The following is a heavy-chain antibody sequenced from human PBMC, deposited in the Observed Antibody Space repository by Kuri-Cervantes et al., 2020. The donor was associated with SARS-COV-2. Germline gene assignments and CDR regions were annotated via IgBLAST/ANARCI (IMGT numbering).Heavy chain of an antibody. CDR2: ISSSSSYI. J-gene: IGHJ4*02. CDR3: ARVMMYGGFLGRPLAY. V-gene: IGHV3-21*01. D-gene: IGHD2-8*01. Sequence: GESLKISCAASGFTFSSYGMNWVRQAPGKGLEWVPSISSSSSYIYYADSVKGRFTISRDNAKNSLYLQMNSLRAEDTAVYYCARVMMYGGFLGRPLAYWGQGTLVTVSS. CDR1: GFTFSSYG.